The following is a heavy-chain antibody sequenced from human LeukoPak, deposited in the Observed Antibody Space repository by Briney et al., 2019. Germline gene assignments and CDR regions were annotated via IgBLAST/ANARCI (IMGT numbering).Heavy chain of an antibody. Sequence: ASVKVSCKASGYTFTTYTMNWVGQAPGQGLEWMGWINTNTGNPTYAQGFTGRFVFSLDTSVSTAYLQISSLKAEDTAIYYCARAVGYCSDTACYLDYWGQGTLVTVSS. J-gene: IGHJ4*02. V-gene: IGHV7-4-1*02. CDR1: GYTFTTYT. CDR3: ARAVGYCSDTACYLDY. CDR2: INTNTGNP. D-gene: IGHD2-15*01.